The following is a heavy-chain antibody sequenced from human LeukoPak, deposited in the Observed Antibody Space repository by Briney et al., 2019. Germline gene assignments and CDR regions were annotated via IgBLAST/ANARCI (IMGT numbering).Heavy chain of an antibody. V-gene: IGHV4-34*01. CDR2: INHIGST. D-gene: IGHD2-2*01. J-gene: IGHJ6*03. CDR3: ARHLSVPAAPFYYYYYMDV. Sequence: PSETLSLTCAVYGGSFSGYYWSWIRQPPGKGLEWIGEINHIGSTNYNPSLKSRVTISVDTSKNQFSLKMSSVTAADTAVYYCARHLSVPAAPFYYYYYMDVWGKGTTVTISS. CDR1: GGSFSGYY.